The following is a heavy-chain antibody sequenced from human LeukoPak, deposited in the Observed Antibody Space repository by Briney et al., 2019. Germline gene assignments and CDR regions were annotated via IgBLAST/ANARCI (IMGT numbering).Heavy chain of an antibody. V-gene: IGHV1-69*04. J-gene: IGHJ4*02. Sequence: SVKVSCKASGGTFSSHAISWVRQAPGQGLEWMGRIIPIFGIANYAQKFQGRVTITADKSTSTAYMELSSLRSEDTAVYYCARVPNYDFWSGYSYFDYWGQGTLVTVSS. D-gene: IGHD3-3*01. CDR3: ARVPNYDFWSGYSYFDY. CDR1: GGTFSSHA. CDR2: IIPIFGIA.